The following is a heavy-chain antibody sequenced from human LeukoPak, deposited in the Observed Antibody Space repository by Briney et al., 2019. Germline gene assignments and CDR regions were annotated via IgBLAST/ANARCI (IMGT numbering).Heavy chain of an antibody. CDR3: ARDFPGMDV. Sequence: GGSLRLSCAASGFTFSSYWMNWARQAPGKGLEWVAVIWYDGSNKYYADSVKGRFTISRDNSKNTLYLQMNSLRAEDTAVYYCARDFPGMDVWGQGTTVTVSS. J-gene: IGHJ6*02. CDR2: IWYDGSNK. V-gene: IGHV3-33*08. CDR1: GFTFSSYW.